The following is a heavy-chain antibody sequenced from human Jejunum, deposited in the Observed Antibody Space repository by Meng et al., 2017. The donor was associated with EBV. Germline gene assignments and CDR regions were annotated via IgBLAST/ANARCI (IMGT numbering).Heavy chain of an antibody. J-gene: IGHJ4*02. V-gene: IGHV3-23*01. Sequence: VDLLGSGRGLVQREGSWRLACAASVFSFSNSGMSGVRQAPGKGLEWVSVISGSAVNTYYADSVKGRFTISRNLSNNTLYLQMNSLRAEDTAIYYCAKLLKYWGQGTLVTVSS. CDR2: ISGSAVNT. CDR1: VFSFSNSG. CDR3: AKLLKY.